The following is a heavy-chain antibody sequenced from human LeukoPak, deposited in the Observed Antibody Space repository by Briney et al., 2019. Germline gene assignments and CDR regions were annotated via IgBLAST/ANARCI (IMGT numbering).Heavy chain of an antibody. CDR1: GGSISSSSYY. J-gene: IGHJ5*02. D-gene: IGHD3-22*01. Sequence: SETLSLTCTVSGGSISSSSYYWGWIRQPPGKGLEWIGSIYYSGSTYYNPSLKSRVTISVDTSKNQFSLKLSSVTAADTAVYYCARSGGTMTGRRGWFDPWGQGTLVTVSS. V-gene: IGHV4-39*07. CDR3: ARSGGTMTGRRGWFDP. CDR2: IYYSGST.